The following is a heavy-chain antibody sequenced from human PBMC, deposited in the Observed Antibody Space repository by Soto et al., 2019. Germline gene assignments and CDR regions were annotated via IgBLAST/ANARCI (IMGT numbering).Heavy chain of an antibody. CDR3: TTLTWNRGDX. CDR1: GFTFSNAW. V-gene: IGHV3-15*01. D-gene: IGHD1-1*01. CDR2: IKSKTDGGTT. J-gene: IGHJ4*02. Sequence: GGSLRLSCAASGFTFSNAWMSWVRQAPGKGLEWVVRIKSKTDGGTTDYAAPVKGRFTISRDDSKNTLYLQMNRLKTEETAVYYCTTLTWNRGDXWGQATLVTVSX.